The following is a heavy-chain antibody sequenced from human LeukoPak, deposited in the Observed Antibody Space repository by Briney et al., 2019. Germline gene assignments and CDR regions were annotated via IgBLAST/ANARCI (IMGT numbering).Heavy chain of an antibody. CDR2: INSDATTT. Sequence: GGSLRLSCAASGFTFSNFWMHWVRHVPGKGLVWVSRINSDATTTNYADSVKGRFTISRDNAKNTLYLQMNSLRAEDTAVYYCVRGDIPSYYDSSGYYPFDKWGQGTLVTVSS. J-gene: IGHJ4*02. D-gene: IGHD3-22*01. CDR3: VRGDIPSYYDSSGYYPFDK. V-gene: IGHV3-74*01. CDR1: GFTFSNFW.